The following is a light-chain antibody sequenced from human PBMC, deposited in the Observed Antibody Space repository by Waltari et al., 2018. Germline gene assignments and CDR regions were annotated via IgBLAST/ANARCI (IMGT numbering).Light chain of an antibody. V-gene: IGKV3-11*01. CDR2: DAS. CDR3: HQRNNFPWT. CDR1: QSVSSS. J-gene: IGKJ1*01. Sequence: EILLTQSPGTLSLSPGERATLSYRASQSVSSSLAWYRQKFGQAPRLLIYDASKRAKGIPARFSGSGSGTDFTLTISRLEPEDFAVYYCHQRNNFPWTFGQGTKVEIK.